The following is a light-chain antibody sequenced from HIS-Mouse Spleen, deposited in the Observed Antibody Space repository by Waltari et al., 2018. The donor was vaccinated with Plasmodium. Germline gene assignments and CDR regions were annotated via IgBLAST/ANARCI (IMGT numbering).Light chain of an antibody. CDR1: PSVSSN. J-gene: IGKJ3*01. CDR2: GAS. V-gene: IGKV3-15*01. Sequence: EIVMTQSPATLSVSPGERATLPCRASPSVSSNLAWYQHKPGQAPRLLIYGASTRATGIPARFSGSGSGTEFTLTISSLQSEDFAVYYCQQYNNWSFTFGPGTKVDIK. CDR3: QQYNNWSFT.